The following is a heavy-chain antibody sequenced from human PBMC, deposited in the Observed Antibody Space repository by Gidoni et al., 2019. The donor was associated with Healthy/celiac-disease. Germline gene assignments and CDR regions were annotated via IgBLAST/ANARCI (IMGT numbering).Heavy chain of an antibody. Sequence: QVQLQQWGAGLLKPSETLSLTCAVYGGSFSGYYWSWIRQPPGKGLEWIGEINHSGSTNYNPSLKSRVTISVDTSKNQFSLKLSSVIAADTAVYYCARDCSSTSCYRDWFDPWGQGTLVTVSS. CDR2: INHSGST. J-gene: IGHJ5*02. D-gene: IGHD2-2*01. CDR1: GGSFSGYY. V-gene: IGHV4-34*01. CDR3: ARDCSSTSCYRDWFDP.